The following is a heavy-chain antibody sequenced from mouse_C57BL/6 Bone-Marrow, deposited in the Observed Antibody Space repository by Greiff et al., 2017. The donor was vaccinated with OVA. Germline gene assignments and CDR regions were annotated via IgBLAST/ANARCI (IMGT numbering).Heavy chain of an antibody. V-gene: IGHV5-4*03. J-gene: IGHJ1*03. CDR3: ARRGLHWYFEV. D-gene: IGHD3-1*01. CDR2: ISDGGSYT. Sequence: EVKLVESGGGLVKPGGSLKLSCAASGFTFSSYAMSWVRQTPEKRLEWVATISDGGSYTYYPDNVKGRFTISRDNAKNNLYLQMSHLKSEDTAMYYCARRGLHWYFEVWGTGTTVTVSS. CDR1: GFTFSSYA.